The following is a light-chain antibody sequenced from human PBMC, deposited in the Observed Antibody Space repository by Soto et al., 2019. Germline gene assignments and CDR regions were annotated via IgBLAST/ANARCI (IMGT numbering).Light chain of an antibody. V-gene: IGKV1-39*01. CDR1: QSISNF. CDR3: QQSDTTPTT. J-gene: IGKJ1*01. CDR2: DAS. Sequence: DIQMTQSPSFLSTSAGDRVTIFCRASQSISNFLHWYQQKPGKAPKLLIHDASSLQSGVPSRFSGSGSGTDFTLTISSLQPEDFATYYCQQSDTTPTTFGQGTQVDIK.